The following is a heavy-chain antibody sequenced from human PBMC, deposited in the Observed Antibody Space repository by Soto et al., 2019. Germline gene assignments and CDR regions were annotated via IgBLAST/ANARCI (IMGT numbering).Heavy chain of an antibody. CDR2: ISYDGSKK. CDR3: AKDQPPYGSSSGGVFDS. J-gene: IGHJ4*02. V-gene: IGHV3-30*18. Sequence: QVQLVESGGGVVQPGRSLRLSCAASGFTFRSYDMHWVRQAPGKGLEWVAIISYDGSKKFYGDSVKGRFTISRDNSKNTVNMEMNSLRADETAVYYCAKDQPPYGSSSGGVFDSWGQGTLVTVSS. CDR1: GFTFRSYD. D-gene: IGHD6-6*01.